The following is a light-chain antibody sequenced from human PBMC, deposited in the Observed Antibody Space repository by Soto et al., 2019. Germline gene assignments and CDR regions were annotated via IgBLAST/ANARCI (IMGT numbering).Light chain of an antibody. J-gene: IGKJ3*01. CDR2: LSS. Sequence: DIGMTQSPLSVPVTPGEPASSSCRSSQSLLHSNGYIYLDWYLQKPGQSPQHLIYLSSNRDSGVPDRFSGSGSSTDFTLKISRVEAEDVAVYYSMQDLQTTPYTFGHGTKVYI. V-gene: IGKV2-28*01. CDR1: QSLLHSNGYIY. CDR3: MQDLQTTPYT.